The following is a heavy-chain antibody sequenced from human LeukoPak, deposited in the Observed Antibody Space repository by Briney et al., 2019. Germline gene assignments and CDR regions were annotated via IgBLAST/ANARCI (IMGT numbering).Heavy chain of an antibody. Sequence: GGSLRLSCAASGFTFSNYWMHWVRQAPGKGLVWVSRIKSDGITTTYADSVKGRATISRDNAKNTLYLQMSSLRAEDTAVYYCARLGGDHSFTRGYWGQGTLVIVSS. CDR3: ARLGGDHSFTRGY. V-gene: IGHV3-74*01. CDR1: GFTFSNYW. D-gene: IGHD4-11*01. CDR2: IKSDGITT. J-gene: IGHJ4*02.